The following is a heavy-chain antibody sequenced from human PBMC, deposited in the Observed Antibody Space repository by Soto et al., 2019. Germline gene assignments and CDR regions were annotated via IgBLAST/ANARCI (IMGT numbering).Heavy chain of an antibody. D-gene: IGHD5-12*01. CDR3: ARHTDIVSSTVYN. V-gene: IGHV4-31*03. CDR1: GGSISSGGYY. J-gene: IGHJ4*02. Sequence: SETLSLTCTVSGGSISSGGYYWSWIRQHPGKGLEWIGYIYHSGSTYYNPSLKSRVTISVDTSKNQFSLKLSSVTAADTAVYYCARHTDIVSSTVYNWGQGILVTVSS. CDR2: IYHSGST.